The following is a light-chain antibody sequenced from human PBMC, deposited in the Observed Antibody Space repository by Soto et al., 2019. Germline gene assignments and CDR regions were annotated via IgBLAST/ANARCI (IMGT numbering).Light chain of an antibody. Sequence: EIVLTQTPATRSLSPGERATLSCRASQSVSSYLVWYQQKPGQAPRLLIYDASNRATGIPARFSGSGSGTDFTLTISSLDPVDFAVYYCQQRSDWPITFGQGTRLEIK. J-gene: IGKJ5*01. CDR1: QSVSSY. CDR3: QQRSDWPIT. V-gene: IGKV3-11*01. CDR2: DAS.